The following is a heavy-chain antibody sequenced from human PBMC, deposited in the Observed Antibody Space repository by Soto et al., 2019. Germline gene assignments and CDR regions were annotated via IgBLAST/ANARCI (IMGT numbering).Heavy chain of an antibody. V-gene: IGHV4-30-2*01. J-gene: IGHJ6*02. D-gene: IGHD4-4*01. Sequence: PSETLSLTCGVSGGSLSGATYSWNWIRQPPWKGLEWIGYIFPSGTTYYNPSLKSRVTISIDVSKNQFSLKLSSLTAADTAVYYCAVMTTAGMDVWGQGTTVAVSS. CDR3: AVMTTAGMDV. CDR1: GGSLSGATYS. CDR2: IFPSGTT.